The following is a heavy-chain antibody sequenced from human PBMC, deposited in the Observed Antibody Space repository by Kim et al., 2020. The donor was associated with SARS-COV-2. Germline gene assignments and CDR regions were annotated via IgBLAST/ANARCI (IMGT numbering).Heavy chain of an antibody. CDR2: IDPSDSYT. CDR3: ARGLEVGNPLWFDYSPYGMDV. V-gene: IGHV5-10-1*01. D-gene: IGHD3-10*01. J-gene: IGHJ6*02. CDR1: GYTFTNYW. Sequence: GESLKISCKASGYTFTNYWISWVRQMPGKGLEWMGRIDPSDSYTNYSPSFQGHVTISADKSISTAYLQWSSLKASDTAMFYCARGLEVGNPLWFDYSPYGMDVWGQGTTVTVSS.